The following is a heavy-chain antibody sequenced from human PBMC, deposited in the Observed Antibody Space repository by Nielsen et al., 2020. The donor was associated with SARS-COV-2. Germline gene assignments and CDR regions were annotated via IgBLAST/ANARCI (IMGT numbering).Heavy chain of an antibody. CDR2: ISNNGTTI. D-gene: IGHD2-15*01. CDR1: GFTFSDYY. V-gene: IGHV3-11*04. J-gene: IGHJ4*02. CDR3: ARDREVVVAATPGY. Sequence: GESLKISCAASGFTFSDYYMSWIRQAPGKGLEWVSYISNNGTTIYYADSVKGRFTISRDNAKNSLYLQMNSLRAEDTAVYYCARDREVVVAATPGYWGQGTLVTVSS.